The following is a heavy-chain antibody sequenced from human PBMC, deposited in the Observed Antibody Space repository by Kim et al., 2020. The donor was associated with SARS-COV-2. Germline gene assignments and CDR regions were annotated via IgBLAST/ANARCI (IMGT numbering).Heavy chain of an antibody. CDR1: GFTFSSYA. J-gene: IGHJ3*01. D-gene: IGHD3-22*01. CDR2: ISYDGSNK. Sequence: GGSLRLSCAASGFTFSSYAMHWVRQAPGKGLEWVAVISYDGSNKYYADSVKGRFTISRDNSKNTLYLQMNSLRAEDTAVYYCARGRPRITMLVVVTRNVYDYFDFWGQGTMVTVSS. CDR3: ARGRPRITMLVVVTRNVYDYFDF. V-gene: IGHV3-30-3*01.